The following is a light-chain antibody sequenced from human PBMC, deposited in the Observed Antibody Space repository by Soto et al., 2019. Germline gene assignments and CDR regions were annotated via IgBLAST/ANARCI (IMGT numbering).Light chain of an antibody. Sequence: EIVLTQSPRTLSLPPGERATLSCRASQSLRSTSLAWYQQKPGQAPRLLISGASTRAADIPDRFSGSGSGTDFTLTIGRLEPEDLAVYYCQQYDSSPRTFGQGTKVEIK. CDR3: QQYDSSPRT. V-gene: IGKV3-20*01. J-gene: IGKJ1*01. CDR2: GAS. CDR1: QSLRSTS.